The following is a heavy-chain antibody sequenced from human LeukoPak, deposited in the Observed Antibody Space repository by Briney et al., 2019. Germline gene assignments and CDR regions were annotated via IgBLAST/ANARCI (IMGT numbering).Heavy chain of an antibody. D-gene: IGHD3-3*01. V-gene: IGHV4-59*01. CDR3: ARRRLLPSLETYY. CDR1: GGSISSYY. J-gene: IGHJ4*02. CDR2: IYYIGST. Sequence: SETLSLTCTVSGGSISSYYWSWIRQPPGKGLEWIGYIYYIGSTNYNPSLKSRVTISEDTSKNQFSLKLSSVTAADTAVYYCARRRLLPSLETYYWGQGVLVTVSS.